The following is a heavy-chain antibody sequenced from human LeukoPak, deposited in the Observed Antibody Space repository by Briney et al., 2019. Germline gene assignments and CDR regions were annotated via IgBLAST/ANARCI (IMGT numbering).Heavy chain of an antibody. CDR2: IYYSGST. CDR3: ARAYYDILTGFYGMDV. V-gene: IGHV4-59*01. J-gene: IGHJ6*02. Sequence: SETLSLTCTVSGGSIGSYYWSWIRQPPGKGLEWIGYIYYSGSTNYNPSLKSRVTISVDTSKNQFSLKLSSVTAADTAVYYCARAYYDILTGFYGMDVWGQGTTVTVSS. D-gene: IGHD3-9*01. CDR1: GGSIGSYY.